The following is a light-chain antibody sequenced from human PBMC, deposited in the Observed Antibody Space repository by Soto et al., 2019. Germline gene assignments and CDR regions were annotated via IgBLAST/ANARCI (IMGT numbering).Light chain of an antibody. Sequence: DIQMTQSPSSLSASVGDRVTITCQASQDISRYLNWYQHKPGKAPKLLSYDASEIETRVPSRFSGSGSGTDFTFTISSLQPEDFAIYYCQHYDYLPFTFGEGTKVDIK. J-gene: IGKJ4*01. CDR1: QDISRY. CDR2: DAS. CDR3: QHYDYLPFT. V-gene: IGKV1-33*01.